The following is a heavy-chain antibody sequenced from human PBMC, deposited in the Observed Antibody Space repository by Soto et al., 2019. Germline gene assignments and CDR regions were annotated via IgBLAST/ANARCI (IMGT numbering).Heavy chain of an antibody. CDR1: GYTFTSYG. Sequence: ASVKVSCKASGYTFTSYGISWVRQAPGQGLEWMGWISAYNGNTNYAQKLQGRVTMTTDTSTSTAYMELRSLRSDDTAVYYCARVSGSDYDFWSDPIPYWGQGTLVTVSS. J-gene: IGHJ4*02. V-gene: IGHV1-18*01. CDR3: ARVSGSDYDFWSDPIPY. D-gene: IGHD3-3*01. CDR2: ISAYNGNT.